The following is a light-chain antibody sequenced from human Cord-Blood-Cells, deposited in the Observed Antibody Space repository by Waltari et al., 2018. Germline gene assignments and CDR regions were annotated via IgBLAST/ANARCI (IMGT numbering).Light chain of an antibody. Sequence: QSALTQPPAVSGSPGQSDTISCTGTSSDFGGYTYVSWYQQHPDTATKLMIYDVSKRPSGVPDRFSGSKSGNTASLTISGLQAEDEADYYCCSYAGSYTFVFGTGTKVTVL. J-gene: IGLJ1*01. CDR3: CSYAGSYTFV. CDR1: SSDFGGYTY. V-gene: IGLV2-11*01. CDR2: DVS.